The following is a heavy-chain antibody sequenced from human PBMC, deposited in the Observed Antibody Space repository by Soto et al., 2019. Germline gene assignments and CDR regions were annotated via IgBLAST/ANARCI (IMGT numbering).Heavy chain of an antibody. CDR3: ARETNIVVVPAAMGDWFDP. CDR2: IIPILGIA. Sequence: ASVKVSCKASGGTFSSYTISWVRQAPGQGLEWMGRIIPILGIANYAQKFQGRVTITADKSTSTAYMELSSLRSEDTAVYYCARETNIVVVPAAMGDWFDPWGQGTLVTVSS. CDR1: GGTFSSYT. V-gene: IGHV1-69*04. D-gene: IGHD2-2*01. J-gene: IGHJ5*02.